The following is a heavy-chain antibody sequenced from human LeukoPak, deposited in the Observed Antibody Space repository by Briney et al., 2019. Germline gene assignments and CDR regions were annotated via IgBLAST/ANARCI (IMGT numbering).Heavy chain of an antibody. CDR1: GGSISSSSYY. CDR2: IYYSGST. J-gene: IGHJ6*03. Sequence: PSETLSLTCTVSGGSISSSSYYWGWIRQPPGKGLEWIGSIYYSGSTYYNPSLKSRVTISVDTSKNQFSLKLSSVTAADTAVYYCARGSSGWYSRSYYYYMDVWGKGTTVTISS. V-gene: IGHV4-39*01. CDR3: ARGSSGWYSRSYYYYMDV. D-gene: IGHD6-19*01.